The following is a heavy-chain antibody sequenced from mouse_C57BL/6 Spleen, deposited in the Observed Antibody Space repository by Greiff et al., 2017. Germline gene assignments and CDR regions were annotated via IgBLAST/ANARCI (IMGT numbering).Heavy chain of an antibody. J-gene: IGHJ1*03. Sequence: VKLQESGAELVRPGASVTLSCKASGYTFTDYEMHWVKQTPVHGLEWIGAIDPETGGTAYNQKFKGKAILTADKSSSTAYMELRSLTSEDSAVYYCTFYGNYDRYFDVWGTGTTVTVSS. V-gene: IGHV1-15*01. CDR1: GYTFTDYE. D-gene: IGHD2-1*01. CDR2: IDPETGGT. CDR3: TFYGNYDRYFDV.